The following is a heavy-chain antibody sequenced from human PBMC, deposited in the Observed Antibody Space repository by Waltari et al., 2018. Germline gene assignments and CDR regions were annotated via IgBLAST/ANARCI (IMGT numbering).Heavy chain of an antibody. Sequence: QVQLVQSGAEVKKPGASVKVSCKVSGYTLTELSMPWVRQAPGKGLEWMGGFDPEDGETIYAQKFQGRVTMTEDTSTDTAYMELSSLRSEDTAVYYCATGTPPAKQLVHYYYYYSMDVWGQGTTVTVSS. J-gene: IGHJ6*02. CDR3: ATGTPPAKQLVHYYYYYSMDV. CDR2: FDPEDGET. D-gene: IGHD6-13*01. V-gene: IGHV1-24*01. CDR1: GYTLTELS.